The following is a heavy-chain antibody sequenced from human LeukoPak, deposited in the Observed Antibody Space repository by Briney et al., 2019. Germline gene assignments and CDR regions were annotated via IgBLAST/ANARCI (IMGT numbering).Heavy chain of an antibody. CDR1: GFTFSNNA. V-gene: IGHV3-30*04. CDR3: ARDENDDYLGGLDY. D-gene: IGHD3-16*01. Sequence: GGSLRLSCAASGFTFSNNAMHWVRQAPGKGLEWVAVITHDGNHKYNADSVKGRFTISRDNSKNTVYLQMNSLRAEDTAVYYCARDENDDYLGGLDYWGQGALVTVSS. J-gene: IGHJ4*02. CDR2: ITHDGNHK.